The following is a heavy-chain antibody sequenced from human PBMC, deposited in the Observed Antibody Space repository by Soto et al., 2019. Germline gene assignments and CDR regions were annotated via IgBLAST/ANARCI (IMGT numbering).Heavy chain of an antibody. D-gene: IGHD3-3*02. V-gene: IGHV4-34*01. CDR3: ARHFPLLPGWFDP. CDR2: INHSGST. CDR1: GGSFSGYY. J-gene: IGHJ5*02. Sequence: SETLSLTCAVYGGSFSGYYWSWIRQPPGKGLEWIGEINHSGSTNYNPSLKSRVTISVDTSKNQFSLKLSSVTAADTAVYYCARHFPLLPGWFDPWGQGT.